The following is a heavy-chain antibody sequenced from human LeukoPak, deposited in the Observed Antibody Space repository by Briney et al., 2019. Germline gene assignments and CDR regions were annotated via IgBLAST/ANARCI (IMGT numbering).Heavy chain of an antibody. Sequence: SETLSLTCGVSGGSVSSGSYFWSWLRQPPGKGLEWISYIYYSEITNYNPSLTSRVTISVDMSKNQFSLKLSSVTAADTAVYYCARDVEVYSGNDYAMRYHYSYGMDVWGQGTTVTVSS. V-gene: IGHV4-61*01. CDR3: ARDVEVYSGNDYAMRYHYSYGMDV. D-gene: IGHD5-12*01. CDR2: IYYSEIT. CDR1: GGSVSSGSYF. J-gene: IGHJ6*02.